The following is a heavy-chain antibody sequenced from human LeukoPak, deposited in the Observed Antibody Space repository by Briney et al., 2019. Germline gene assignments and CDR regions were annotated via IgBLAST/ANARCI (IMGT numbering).Heavy chain of an antibody. CDR1: GFTFSSYW. D-gene: IGHD2-2*01. Sequence: PGGSLRLSCAASGFTFSSYWMHWVRQAPGKGLVWVSRINRDGSSTSYADSVKGRFTISRDNAKNTLYLQMNSLRAEDTAVYYCARDGIIQVPAAPRPTYYYYGMDVWGQGTTVTVSS. V-gene: IGHV3-74*01. J-gene: IGHJ6*02. CDR3: ARDGIIQVPAAPRPTYYYYGMDV. CDR2: INRDGSST.